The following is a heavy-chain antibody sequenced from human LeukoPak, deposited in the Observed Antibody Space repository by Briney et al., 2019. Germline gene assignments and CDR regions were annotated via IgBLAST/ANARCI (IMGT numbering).Heavy chain of an antibody. Sequence: GGSLRLSCAASGFIFNSHSMNWVRQAPGKGLEWVSSISSTSSYIYYADSVKSRFTISRDNAKNSLYLQMNSLRAEDTAVYYCARSSGWYHRGPDYYYYYMDVWGKGTTVTISS. CDR1: GFIFNSHS. V-gene: IGHV3-21*01. J-gene: IGHJ6*03. CDR3: ARSSGWYHRGPDYYYYYMDV. D-gene: IGHD6-19*01. CDR2: ISSTSSYI.